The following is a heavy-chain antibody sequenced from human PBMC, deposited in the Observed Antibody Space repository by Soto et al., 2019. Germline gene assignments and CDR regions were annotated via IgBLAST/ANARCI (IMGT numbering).Heavy chain of an antibody. V-gene: IGHV3-23*01. Sequence: GSLRLSCAASGFTFSSYAMSWVRQAPGKGLEWVSAISGSGGSTSYADSVKGRFTASRDNAKNTLYLQMNSLRAEDTAVYYCARDVQLQSFDYWGPGTLVTVSS. CDR1: GFTFSSYA. CDR3: ARDVQLQSFDY. J-gene: IGHJ4*02. D-gene: IGHD5-18*01. CDR2: ISGSGGST.